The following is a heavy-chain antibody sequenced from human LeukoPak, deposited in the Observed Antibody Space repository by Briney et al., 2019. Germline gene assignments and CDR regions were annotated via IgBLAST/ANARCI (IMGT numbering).Heavy chain of an antibody. CDR1: GGSISSGSYY. J-gene: IGHJ4*02. CDR2: IYTSGST. D-gene: IGHD3-16*01. Sequence: SETLSLTCTVSGGSISSGSYYWSWIRQPAGKGLEWIGRIYTSGSTNYNPSLKSRVTISVGTSKNQFSLKLSSVTAADTAVYYCARGDRGGEQTFDYWGQGTLVTVSS. CDR3: ARGDRGGEQTFDY. V-gene: IGHV4-61*02.